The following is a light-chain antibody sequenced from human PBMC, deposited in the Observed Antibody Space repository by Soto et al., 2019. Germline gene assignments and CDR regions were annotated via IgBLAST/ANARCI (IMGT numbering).Light chain of an antibody. V-gene: IGKV1-39*01. CDR3: QQSYTSSWT. Sequence: EIQMAKAPSSLSASVGDRVTLTCRASQSVAGYLNWYQQKPGGAPHLLIYAASTLQSGVPSRFSGSGSGTDFKLTISSLQPEDVATYYCQQSYTSSWTFGPGTKVDIK. CDR2: AAS. CDR1: QSVAGY. J-gene: IGKJ1*01.